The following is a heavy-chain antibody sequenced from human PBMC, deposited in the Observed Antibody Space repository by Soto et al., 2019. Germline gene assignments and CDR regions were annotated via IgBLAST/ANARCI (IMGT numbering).Heavy chain of an antibody. CDR1: CGSISRSGYY. CDR3: ERQTRTYHILTPYWCY. CDR2: VYYTGTT. V-gene: IGHV4-39*01. Sequence: LSETLSLTCTVACGSISRSGYYWGWIRQAPGKGLEWIGSVYYTGTTHYNPSLKSRVTISVDTSTNQFSLKLSSVTAADTAVYYCERQTRTYHILTPYWCYWGQGRVVT. D-gene: IGHD3-9*01. J-gene: IGHJ4*02.